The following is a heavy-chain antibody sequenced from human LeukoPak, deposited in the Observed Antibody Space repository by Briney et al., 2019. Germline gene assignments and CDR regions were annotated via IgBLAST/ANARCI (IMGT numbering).Heavy chain of an antibody. CDR1: GFTFSSYG. CDR3: AKALSGGSWRFDY. J-gene: IGHJ4*02. D-gene: IGHD2-15*01. V-gene: IGHV3-30*02. Sequence: GGSLRHSCAASGFTFSSYGMHWVRQAPGKGLEWVALIRYDGSNKYYADSVKGRFTISRDNSKNTLYLQMNSLRAEDTAVYYCAKALSGGSWRFDYWGQGTLVTVSS. CDR2: IRYDGSNK.